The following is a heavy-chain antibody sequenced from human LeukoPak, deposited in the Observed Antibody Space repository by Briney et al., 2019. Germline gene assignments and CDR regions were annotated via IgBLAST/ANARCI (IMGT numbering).Heavy chain of an antibody. CDR2: MNPNSGNT. D-gene: IGHD3-22*01. J-gene: IGHJ6*03. V-gene: IGHV1-8*01. Sequence: RASVKVSCKASGYTFTSYDINWVRQATGQGLEWMGWMNPNSGNTGYAQKFQGRVTMTRNTSISTAYMELSSLRSEDTAVYYCARWNYYDSSGYSLYYMDVWGKGTTVTVSS. CDR1: GYTFTSYD. CDR3: ARWNYYDSSGYSLYYMDV.